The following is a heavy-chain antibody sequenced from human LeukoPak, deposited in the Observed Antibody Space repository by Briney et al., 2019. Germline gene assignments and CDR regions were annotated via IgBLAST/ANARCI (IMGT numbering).Heavy chain of an antibody. V-gene: IGHV4-59*01. J-gene: IGHJ6*04. Sequence: SETLSLTCTVSGDSFSDYYWTWIRQPPGEGLEWVGYSGSSNYNPSLKSRVTISVDTSKRHFSLTLSSVTAADTAVYYCARTRRHYFGSGETLTPWPAGLDIWGKGTTVIVSA. CDR1: GDSFSDYY. CDR2: SGSS. D-gene: IGHD3-10*01. CDR3: ARTRRHYFGSGETLTPWPAGLDI.